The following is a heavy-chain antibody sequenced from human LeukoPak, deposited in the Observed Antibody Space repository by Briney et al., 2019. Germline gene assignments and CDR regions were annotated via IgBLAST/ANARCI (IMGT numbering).Heavy chain of an antibody. J-gene: IGHJ4*02. D-gene: IGHD4-11*01. CDR2: ISSSSSYI. V-gene: IGHV3-21*01. CDR3: ARDQGTVTNY. Sequence: GGSLRLSCAASGFTFSSSSMNWVRQAPGKGLEWVSSISSSSSYIYYADSVKGRFTISRDNAKNSLYLQMNSLRAEDTAVYYCARDQGTVTNYWGQGTLVTVSS. CDR1: GFTFSSSS.